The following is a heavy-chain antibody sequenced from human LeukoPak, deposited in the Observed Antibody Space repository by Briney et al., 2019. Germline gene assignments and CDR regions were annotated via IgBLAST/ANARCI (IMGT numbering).Heavy chain of an antibody. D-gene: IGHD7-27*01. J-gene: IGHJ6*04. CDR2: INSDESST. Sequence: GSLRLSCAASGFTFSDYWMHWVRQAPGKGLVWVSRINSDESSTTYADSVKGRFTISRDNAKNTLYLQVNSLRPEDTAVYYCARCFWGSSYHGMDVWGKGTTVTVSS. CDR3: ARCFWGSSYHGMDV. V-gene: IGHV3-74*01. CDR1: GFTFSDYW.